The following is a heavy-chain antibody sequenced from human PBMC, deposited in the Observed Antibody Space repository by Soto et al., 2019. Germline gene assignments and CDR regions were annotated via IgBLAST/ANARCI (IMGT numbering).Heavy chain of an antibody. CDR1: GFTFSSYS. V-gene: IGHV3-21*01. J-gene: IGHJ4*02. D-gene: IGHD1-26*01. CDR2: ISSSSSYI. CDR3: ARIGWELLFDYFDY. Sequence: EVQLVESGGGLVKPGGSLRLSCAASGFTFSSYSMNWVRQAPGKGLEWVSSISSSSSYIYYAESVKGRFTISRDNAKNSLYLQMNSLRAEDTAVYYCARIGWELLFDYFDYWGQGTLVTVSS.